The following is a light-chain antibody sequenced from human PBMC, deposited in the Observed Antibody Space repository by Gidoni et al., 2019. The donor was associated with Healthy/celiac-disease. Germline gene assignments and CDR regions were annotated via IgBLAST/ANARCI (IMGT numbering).Light chain of an antibody. CDR1: QSIIYSSNNKHY. CDR2: LAS. J-gene: IGKJ3*01. CDR3: QQYYSTPFT. Sequence: DIVMTQSPDSLAVSLGERATINCKSSQSIIYSSNNKHYLAWYQQKPGQPPKLLIYLASTRESGFPDRFSGSGSGTDFTLTISSLQAEDVAVYYCQQYYSTPFTFGPGTKVDIK. V-gene: IGKV4-1*01.